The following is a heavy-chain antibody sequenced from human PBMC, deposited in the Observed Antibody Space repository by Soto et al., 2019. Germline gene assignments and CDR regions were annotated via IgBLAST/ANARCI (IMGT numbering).Heavy chain of an antibody. CDR1: GFTFSSYG. CDR3: AKDIETSYYDFWSGYYTSPQYYYYGVDV. D-gene: IGHD3-3*01. J-gene: IGHJ6*02. CDR2: ISYDGSNK. Sequence: PGGSLRLSCAASGFTFSSYGMHWVRQAPGKGLEWVAVISYDGSNKYYADSVKGRFTISRDNSKNTLYLQMNSLRAEDTAVYYCAKDIETSYYDFWSGYYTSPQYYYYGVDVWGQGTTVTVSS. V-gene: IGHV3-30*18.